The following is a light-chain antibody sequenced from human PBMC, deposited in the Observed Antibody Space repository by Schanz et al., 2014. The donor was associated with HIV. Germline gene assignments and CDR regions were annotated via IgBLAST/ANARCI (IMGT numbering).Light chain of an antibody. CDR3: QSYDNGLRGSV. V-gene: IGLV1-51*01. CDR2: DND. J-gene: IGLJ3*02. CDR1: SSNIGNHY. Sequence: QSVLTQPPSVSAAPGQKVTISCSGGSSNIGNHYLPWDQQLPGTAPKLLIYDNDKRPSGIPDRFSGSKSGTSASLAISGLQSEDEADYYCQSYDNGLRGSVFGGGTKVTVL.